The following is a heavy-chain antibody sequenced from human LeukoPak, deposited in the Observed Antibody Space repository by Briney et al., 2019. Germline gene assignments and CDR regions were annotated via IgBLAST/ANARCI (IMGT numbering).Heavy chain of an antibody. Sequence: PGGSLRLSCAASGFTVSSNYMSWVRQAPGKGLEWVSYISSSSSTIYYADSVKGRFTISRDNAKNSLYLQMNSLRAEDTAVYYCARTSYDSSGYYGFDYWGQGTLVTVSS. CDR1: GFTVSSNY. V-gene: IGHV3-48*01. CDR2: ISSSSSTI. CDR3: ARTSYDSSGYYGFDY. D-gene: IGHD3-22*01. J-gene: IGHJ4*02.